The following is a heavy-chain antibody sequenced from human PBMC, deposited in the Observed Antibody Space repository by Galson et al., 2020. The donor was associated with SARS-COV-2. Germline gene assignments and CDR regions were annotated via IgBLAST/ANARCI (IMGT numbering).Heavy chain of an antibody. CDR1: GGSFSGYY. V-gene: IGHV4-34*01. CDR3: ASGNEGPDY. Sequence: SETLSLTCAVSGGSFSGYYWSWIRQPPGKGLEWIGEINHSGSTNYNPSLKSRVTISVDTSKNQFSLKLSSVTAADTAVYYCASGNEGPDYWGQGTLVTVSS. D-gene: IGHD1-1*01. J-gene: IGHJ4*02. CDR2: INHSGST.